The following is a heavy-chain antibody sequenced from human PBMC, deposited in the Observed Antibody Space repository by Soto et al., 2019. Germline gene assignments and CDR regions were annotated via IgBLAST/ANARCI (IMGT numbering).Heavy chain of an antibody. Sequence: GASVQVACKASGYTLTSYGVSWVRQARGQRLEWIGWIVVGSGNTNYAQKFQERVTITRDMSTSTAYMELSSLRSEDTAVYYCAADPSTVSYGMDVWGQGTTVTVSS. CDR3: AADPSTVSYGMDV. CDR2: IVVGSGNT. J-gene: IGHJ6*02. D-gene: IGHD4-17*01. CDR1: GYTLTSYG. V-gene: IGHV1-58*01.